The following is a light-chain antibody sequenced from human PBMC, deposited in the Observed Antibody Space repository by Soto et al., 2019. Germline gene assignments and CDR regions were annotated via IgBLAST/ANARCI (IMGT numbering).Light chain of an antibody. CDR3: HQYGSSPLT. V-gene: IGKV3-20*01. Sequence: EIVLTQSPGTLSLSPGERATLSCRASQSVNNTFLAWYQQKPGQAPRLLIYSASSRATGIPDRFSGSGSGTDFTLTISRLEPEDFAVYYCHQYGSSPLTFGPGTKVDIK. CDR1: QSVNNTF. CDR2: SAS. J-gene: IGKJ3*01.